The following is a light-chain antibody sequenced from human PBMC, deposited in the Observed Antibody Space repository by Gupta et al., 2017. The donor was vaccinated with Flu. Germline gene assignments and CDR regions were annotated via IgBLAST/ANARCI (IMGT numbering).Light chain of an antibody. J-gene: IGKJ4*01. V-gene: IGKV3-11*01. CDR2: DAS. CDR1: QSVSSY. CDR3: LQRSNFSLA. Sequence: EIVLTQSPVTVSLSPRARTNLPCIVSQSVSSYLAWYQQKPGQAPRLLIYDASNRATGIPDRFSGSGSGTDFTLTISSLEPEDFAVYYCLQRSNFSLAFGGGTKVEIK.